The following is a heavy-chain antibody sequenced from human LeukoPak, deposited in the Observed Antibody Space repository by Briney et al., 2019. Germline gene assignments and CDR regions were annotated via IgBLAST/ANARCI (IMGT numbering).Heavy chain of an antibody. CDR2: IYHSGST. CDR1: GYSISSGYY. CDR3: ARADLIAAADY. Sequence: SETLSLTCTVSGYSISSGYYWGWIRQPPGKGLEWIGSIYHSGSTYYNPSLKSRVTISVDTSKNQFSLKLSSVTAADTAVYYCARADLIAAADYWGQGTLVTVSS. D-gene: IGHD6-13*01. J-gene: IGHJ4*02. V-gene: IGHV4-38-2*02.